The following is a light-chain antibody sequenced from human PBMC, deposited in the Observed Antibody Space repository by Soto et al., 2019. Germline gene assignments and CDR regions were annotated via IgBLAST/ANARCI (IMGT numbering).Light chain of an antibody. CDR1: SSDVGSYNL. J-gene: IGLJ1*01. V-gene: IGLV2-23*01. Sequence: QSALTQPASVSGSPGQSITISCTGTSSDVGSYNLVSWYQQHPGKAPKLMIYEGSKRPSGVSNRFSGSKSGNTASLTISGLQAEDEADYYCCSYAGSSTSPYVFGTGTKVTVL. CDR2: EGS. CDR3: CSYAGSSTSPYV.